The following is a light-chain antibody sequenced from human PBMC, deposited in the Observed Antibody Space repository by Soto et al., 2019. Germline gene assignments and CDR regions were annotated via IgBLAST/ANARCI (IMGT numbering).Light chain of an antibody. J-gene: IGKJ1*01. V-gene: IGKV1-39*01. CDR2: AAS. CDR3: QQSYTTPWT. CDR1: QSISTF. Sequence: DIQMTQSPSSLSASVGDRVSVTCRASQSISTFLNWYQQRPGEATKLLIYAASSLQSGVPSRFSGSGSGADFTLTSGSLQPEDFATYYCQQSYTTPWTFGQGTKVEVK.